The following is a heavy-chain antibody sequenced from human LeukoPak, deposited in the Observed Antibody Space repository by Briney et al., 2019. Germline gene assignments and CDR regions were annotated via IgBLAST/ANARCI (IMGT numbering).Heavy chain of an antibody. J-gene: IGHJ4*02. CDR3: ARGLRITLTVMALYYFDY. D-gene: IGHD3-22*01. Sequence: SETLSLTCTVSGGSISSSSYYRGWTRQPPGKGLEWIGSIYYNGSTYYNPSLKSRVTISVDTSKNQFSLKLSSVTAADTAVYYCARGLRITLTVMALYYFDYWGQGTLVTVSS. V-gene: IGHV4-39*01. CDR2: IYYNGST. CDR1: GGSISSSSYY.